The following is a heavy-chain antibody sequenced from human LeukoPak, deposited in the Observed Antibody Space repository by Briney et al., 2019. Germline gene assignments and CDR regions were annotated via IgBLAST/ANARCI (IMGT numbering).Heavy chain of an antibody. J-gene: IGHJ5*02. V-gene: IGHV1-8*03. D-gene: IGHD6-19*01. Sequence: SVKVSCKASGYTFTSYDINWVRQATAQGLEWMGWMNPNSGNTGYAQKFQGRVTITRNTSISTAYMELSSLRSEDTAVYYCAVLAVAGTSNWFDTWGEGTLVSVSS. CDR3: AVLAVAGTSNWFDT. CDR1: GYTFTSYD. CDR2: MNPNSGNT.